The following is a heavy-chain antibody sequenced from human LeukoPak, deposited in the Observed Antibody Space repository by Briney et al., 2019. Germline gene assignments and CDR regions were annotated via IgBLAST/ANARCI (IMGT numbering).Heavy chain of an antibody. CDR2: INSDGSST. J-gene: IGHJ4*02. Sequence: GGSLRLSCAASGFTFSSYWMHWVRQAPGKGLVWVSRINSDGSSTSYADSVKGRFTVSRDNAENTLYLQMNSLRAEDTAVYYCARATGSYYSLGYWGQGTLVTVSS. CDR3: ARATGSYYSLGY. D-gene: IGHD1-26*01. CDR1: GFTFSSYW. V-gene: IGHV3-74*01.